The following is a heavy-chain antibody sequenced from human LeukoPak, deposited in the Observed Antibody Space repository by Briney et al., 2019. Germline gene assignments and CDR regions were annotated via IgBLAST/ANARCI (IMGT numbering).Heavy chain of an antibody. V-gene: IGHV4-4*02. CDR2: GNLQGST. J-gene: IGHJ4*02. CDR1: GGSISNTNW. Sequence: PSGTLSLTCGVSGGSISNTNWWTWVRQPPGKGLEWIGEGNLQGSTNYNPSLKSRVAISVDKSENHISLKLTSVTAANTAVYYCAREGGPYRPLDYSGQGTLVTVAS. CDR3: AREGGPYRPLDY.